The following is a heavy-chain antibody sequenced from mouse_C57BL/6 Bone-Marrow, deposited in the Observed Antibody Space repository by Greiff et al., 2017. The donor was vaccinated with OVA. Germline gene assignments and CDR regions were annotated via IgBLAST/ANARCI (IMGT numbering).Heavy chain of an antibody. CDR1: GYTFTDYY. CDR2: IYPGSGNT. V-gene: IGHV1-76*01. J-gene: IGHJ3*01. D-gene: IGHD2-4*01. CDR3: ARHYDYDVWFAY. Sequence: VQLQQSGAELVRPGASVKLSCKASGYTFTDYYINWVKQRPGQGLEWIARIYPGSGNTYYNEKFKGKATLTAEKSSSTAYMQLSSLTSEDSAVYFCARHYDYDVWFAYWGQGTLVTVSA.